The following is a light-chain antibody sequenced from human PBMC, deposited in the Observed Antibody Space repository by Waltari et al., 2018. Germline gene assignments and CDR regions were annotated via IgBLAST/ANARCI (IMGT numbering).Light chain of an antibody. CDR2: GAS. CDR3: QQYYSTPFT. V-gene: IGKV4-1*01. CDR1: SILHRSDNKNH. Sequence: SILHRSDNKNHLGWYQLKSGQSPKLLIYGASTRESGVPDRFSGSGSGTDFTLTISSLQTEDVAVYYCQQYYSTPFTFGPGTKVDIK. J-gene: IGKJ3*01.